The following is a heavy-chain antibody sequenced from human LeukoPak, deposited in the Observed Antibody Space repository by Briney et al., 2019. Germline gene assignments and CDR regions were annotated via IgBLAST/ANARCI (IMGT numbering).Heavy chain of an antibody. CDR1: GFTFIDYT. D-gene: IGHD4-17*01. Sequence: KPGGSLRLSCAASGFTFIDYTMNWVRQAPGKGMEWVSSISSSSGFIYYADSGRGRCTISRDNANNSLYLQMNSLRAEDTAVYYCARGTVTTDYWGQGALVAVSS. CDR2: ISSSSGFI. CDR3: ARGTVTTDY. V-gene: IGHV3-21*01. J-gene: IGHJ4*02.